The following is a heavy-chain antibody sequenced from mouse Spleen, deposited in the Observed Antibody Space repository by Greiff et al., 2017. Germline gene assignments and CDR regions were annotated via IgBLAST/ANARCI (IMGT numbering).Heavy chain of an antibody. CDR2: INSDGGST. V-gene: IGHV5-2*01. CDR3: ARHGDGYFPFYAMDY. D-gene: IGHD2-3*01. CDR1: EYEFPSHD. Sequence: EVKLVESGGGLVQPGESLKLSCESNEYEFPSHDMSWVRKTPEKRLELVAAINSDGGSTYYPDTMERRFIISRDNTKKTLYLQMSSLRSEDTALYYCARHGDGYFPFYAMDYWGQGTSVTVSS. J-gene: IGHJ4*01.